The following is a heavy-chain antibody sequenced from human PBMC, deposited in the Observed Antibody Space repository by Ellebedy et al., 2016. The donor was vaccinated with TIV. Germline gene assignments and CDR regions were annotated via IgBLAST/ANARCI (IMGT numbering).Heavy chain of an antibody. CDR1: GDSVGRSNYY. CDR2: VYYSGNT. V-gene: IGHV4-39*02. CDR3: ARAYYNDYFDS. D-gene: IGHD1-26*01. J-gene: IGHJ4*02. Sequence: MPSETLSLTCTVSGDSVGRSNYYWGWIRQPPGKGLEWLGSVYYSGNTHYDPSLWGRVSISIHTSQNQFSLRLTSLTAADTAVYYCARAYYNDYFDSWGQGIPVTVSS.